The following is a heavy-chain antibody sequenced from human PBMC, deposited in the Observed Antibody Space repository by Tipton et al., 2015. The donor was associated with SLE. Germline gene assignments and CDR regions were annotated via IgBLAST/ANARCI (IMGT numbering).Heavy chain of an antibody. CDR2: ISYGGGT. CDR1: GGSINSNN. J-gene: IGHJ6*02. Sequence: TLSLTCSVSGGSINSNNWIWIRQPPGKGLEWIGYISYGGGTNYNPSLKSRVTISIDPAKNQFSLKLTSVTAADTAVYYCARGMVTWRGAIIGVDVWGQGTTVNVSS. V-gene: IGHV4-59*08. D-gene: IGHD2-21*02. CDR3: ARGMVTWRGAIIGVDV.